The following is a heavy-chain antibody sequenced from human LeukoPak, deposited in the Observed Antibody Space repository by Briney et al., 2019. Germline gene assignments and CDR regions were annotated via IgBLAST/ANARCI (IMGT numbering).Heavy chain of an antibody. J-gene: IGHJ6*02. CDR1: GGSISSSSYY. Sequence: PSETLSLTCTVSGGSISSSSYYWGWIRQPPGKDLEWIGTIYYSGSTYYNPSFKSRVTMSIDTSKNQFSLKVNSVTAADTVVYYCARHPSAPAVGTGYYYGMDVWGQGTTVTVSS. D-gene: IGHD6-13*01. V-gene: IGHV4-39*01. CDR2: IYYSGST. CDR3: ARHPSAPAVGTGYYYGMDV.